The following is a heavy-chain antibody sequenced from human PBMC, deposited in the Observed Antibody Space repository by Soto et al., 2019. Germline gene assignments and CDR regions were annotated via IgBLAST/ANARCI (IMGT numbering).Heavy chain of an antibody. CDR1: GYTFSSYH. Sequence: AASVKVSCKAPGYTFSSYHMHWVRQAPGQGLEWMGIISPSGTATIYAQKFEGRVTMTRDTSTSTAYMELSSLRSEDTAVYFCVRGRDGRSSDFFQFWGQGTLVTVSS. D-gene: IGHD6-19*01. CDR2: ISPSGTAT. J-gene: IGHJ4*02. CDR3: VRGRDGRSSDFFQF. V-gene: IGHV1-46*01.